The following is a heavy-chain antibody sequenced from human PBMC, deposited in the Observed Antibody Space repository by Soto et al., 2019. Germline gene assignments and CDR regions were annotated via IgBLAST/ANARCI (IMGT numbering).Heavy chain of an antibody. V-gene: IGHV1-69*13. CDR1: GGTFSSDA. CDR3: ARVRRITMVRGVIMDYYYGMDV. Sequence: GASVKVSCKASGGTFSSDAISWVRQAPGQGLEWMGGIIPIFGTANYAQKFQGRVTITADESTSTAYMELSSLRSEDTAVYYCARVRRITMVRGVIMDYYYGMDVWGQGTTVTVSS. D-gene: IGHD3-10*01. CDR2: IIPIFGTA. J-gene: IGHJ6*02.